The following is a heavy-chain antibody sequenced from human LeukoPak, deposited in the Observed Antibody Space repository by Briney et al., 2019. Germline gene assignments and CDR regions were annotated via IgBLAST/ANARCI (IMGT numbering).Heavy chain of an antibody. CDR3: ARTTARVFDS. CDR1: AGSLASAEYQ. V-gene: IGHV4-30-4*02. J-gene: IGHJ4*02. Sequence: SDTLSLTFTVSAGSLASAEYQWSWIRQPPWKGLEWIGYIYYSGSTYYTPSLNSRITISLDTSKNQLSLKVTSVTAADTAVYYCARTTARVFDSWGQGTLVSVSS. CDR2: IYYSGST. D-gene: IGHD4-17*01.